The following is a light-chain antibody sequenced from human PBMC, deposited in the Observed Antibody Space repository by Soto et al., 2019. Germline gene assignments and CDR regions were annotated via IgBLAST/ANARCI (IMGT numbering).Light chain of an antibody. CDR3: QQYYSTPQFT. J-gene: IGKJ4*01. CDR1: QSVLYSSNNKNY. Sequence: DIVMTQSPDSLAVSLGETATINCKSSQSVLYSSNNKNYLAWYQQKPGQPPKLLIYWASTRESGVPDRFSGSGYGTDFTLTISSLQAEDVAVYYCQQYYSTPQFTFGGGTKVEIK. CDR2: WAS. V-gene: IGKV4-1*01.